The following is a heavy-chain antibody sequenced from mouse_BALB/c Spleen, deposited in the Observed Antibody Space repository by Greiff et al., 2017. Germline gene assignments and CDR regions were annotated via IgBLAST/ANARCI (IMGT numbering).Heavy chain of an antibody. Sequence: EVKLVESGPGLVKPSQSLSLTCTVTGYSITSDYAWYWIRQFPGNKLEWMGYISYSGSTSYNPSLKSRISITRDTSKNQFFLQLNSVTTEDTATYYCARGYYGNYGGFDYWGQGTTLTVSS. CDR2: ISYSGST. CDR3: ARGYYGNYGGFDY. D-gene: IGHD2-1*01. V-gene: IGHV3-2*02. J-gene: IGHJ2*01. CDR1: GYSITSDYA.